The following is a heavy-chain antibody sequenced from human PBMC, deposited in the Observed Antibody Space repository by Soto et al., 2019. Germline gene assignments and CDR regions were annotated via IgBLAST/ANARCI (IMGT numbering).Heavy chain of an antibody. Sequence: SETLSLTCTVSGGSISSSSYYWGWIRQPPGKGLEWIGSIYYSGSTYYNPSLKSRVTISVDTSKNQFSLKLSSVTAADTAVYYCARQGVSVLVPAPIDYWGQGTLVRVSS. CDR1: GGSISSSSYY. J-gene: IGHJ4*02. V-gene: IGHV4-39*01. CDR2: IYYSGST. CDR3: ARQGVSVLVPAPIDY. D-gene: IGHD2-2*01.